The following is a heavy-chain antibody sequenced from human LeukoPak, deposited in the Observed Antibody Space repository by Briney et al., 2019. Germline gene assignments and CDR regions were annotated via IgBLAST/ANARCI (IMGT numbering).Heavy chain of an antibody. CDR1: GFTFSSYA. Sequence: GGSLRLSCAASGFTFSSYAMRWVRQAPGKGLEWVSAISGSGGSTYYADSVKGRFTISRDNSKNTLYLQMNSLRAEDTAVYYCAKEAVYVIVVVPAALDYWGQGTLVTVSS. D-gene: IGHD2-2*01. J-gene: IGHJ4*02. CDR3: AKEAVYVIVVVPAALDY. CDR2: ISGSGGST. V-gene: IGHV3-23*01.